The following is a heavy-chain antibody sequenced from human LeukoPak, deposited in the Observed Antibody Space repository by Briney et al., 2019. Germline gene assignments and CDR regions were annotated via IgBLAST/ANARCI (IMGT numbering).Heavy chain of an antibody. CDR2: IYTSGST. CDR1: GGSISSGSYY. Sequence: SETLSLTCTVSGGSISSGSYYWSWIRQPAGKGLEWIGRIYTSGSTNYNPSLKSRVTISVDTSKNQFSLKLSSVTAADTAVYYCARGSSIFGVPQLSHWGQGTLVTVSS. D-gene: IGHD3-3*01. J-gene: IGHJ4*02. CDR3: ARGSSIFGVPQLSH. V-gene: IGHV4-61*02.